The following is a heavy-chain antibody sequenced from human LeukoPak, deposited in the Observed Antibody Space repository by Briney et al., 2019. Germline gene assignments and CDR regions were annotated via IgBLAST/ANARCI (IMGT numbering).Heavy chain of an antibody. Sequence: KPSETLSLTCTVSGGSINNYYWSWIRQAAGKGLEWIGRIYSSGSTKTNPSLKSRVTMSVDMSKNQFSLRLSSVTAADTAVYYCARGNNYGSFNDFWGQGTLATVSS. CDR1: GGSINNYY. D-gene: IGHD3-10*01. V-gene: IGHV4-4*07. CDR2: IYSSGST. CDR3: ARGNNYGSFNDF. J-gene: IGHJ4*02.